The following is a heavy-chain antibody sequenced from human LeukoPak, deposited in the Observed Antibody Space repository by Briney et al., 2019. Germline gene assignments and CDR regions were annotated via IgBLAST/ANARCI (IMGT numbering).Heavy chain of an antibody. J-gene: IGHJ4*02. CDR1: GFTFRSYA. D-gene: IGHD2-2*01. CDR3: ARDTSSLIDY. CDR2: ISSSGGTT. V-gene: IGHV3-48*03. Sequence: GGSLRLSCAASGFTFRSYAMSWVRQGPGKGLEWVSYISSSGGTTYYADSVKGRFTISRDNAKNSLYLQMSSLRAEDTAIYYCARDTSSLIDYWGQGTLVTVSS.